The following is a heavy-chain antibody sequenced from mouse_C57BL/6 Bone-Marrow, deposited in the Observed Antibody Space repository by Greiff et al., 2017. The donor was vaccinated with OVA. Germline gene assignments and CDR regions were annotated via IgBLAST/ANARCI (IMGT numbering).Heavy chain of an antibody. D-gene: IGHD1-1*01. J-gene: IGHJ1*03. CDR1: GYTFTDYY. V-gene: IGHV1-84*01. Sequence: QVHVKQSGPELVKPGASVKISCKASGYTFTDYYINWVKQRLGQGLEWIGWIYPGSGNTKYNEKFKGKARLTVDTSSSTAYMQLSSLTSEDSAVYFCAREERFYYGSPWYFDVWGTGTTVTVSS. CDR2: IYPGSGNT. CDR3: AREERFYYGSPWYFDV.